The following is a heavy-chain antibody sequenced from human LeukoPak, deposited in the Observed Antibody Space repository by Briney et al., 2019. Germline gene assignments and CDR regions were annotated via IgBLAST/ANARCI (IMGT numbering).Heavy chain of an antibody. CDR1: GFTFSSYE. D-gene: IGHD4-17*01. Sequence: GSLRLSCAASGFTFSSYEMNWVLQAPGKGLEWVSYISSRGGTIYYADSVKGRFTISRDNAKNSLYLRMNSLRAEDTAVYYCAREEVGLGDDFDYWGQGTLVTVSS. V-gene: IGHV3-48*03. J-gene: IGHJ4*02. CDR2: ISSRGGTI. CDR3: AREEVGLGDDFDY.